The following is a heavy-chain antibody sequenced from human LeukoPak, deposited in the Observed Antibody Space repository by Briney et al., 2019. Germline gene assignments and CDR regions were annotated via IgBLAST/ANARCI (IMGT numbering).Heavy chain of an antibody. CDR3: ARGGDGYAAFDY. Sequence: PGGSLRLSCEASGFTFSSYAMGRVRQAPGKGLEWVSGISPSGDILYYADSVKGQFTISRDNSKSTVYLQMNSLRAEDTAVYYCARGGDGYAAFDYWGQGTLVTVSS. J-gene: IGHJ4*02. V-gene: IGHV3-23*01. CDR2: ISPSGDIL. D-gene: IGHD5-24*01. CDR1: GFTFSSYA.